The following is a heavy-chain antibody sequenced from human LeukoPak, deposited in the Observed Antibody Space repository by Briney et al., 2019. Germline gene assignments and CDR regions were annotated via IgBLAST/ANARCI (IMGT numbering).Heavy chain of an antibody. CDR2: IYYSGST. CDR3: ASYMTTVTTYIYGMDV. V-gene: IGHV4-59*08. J-gene: IGHJ6*02. D-gene: IGHD4-11*01. Sequence: PSDTLSLTCTVSGGSISSYFWSWIRQPPGKGLDWIGYIYYSGSTNYNPSLKSRVTISVDTSKNQFSLKLSSVTAADTAVYYCASYMTTVTTYIYGMDVWGQGTTVTVSS. CDR1: GGSISSYF.